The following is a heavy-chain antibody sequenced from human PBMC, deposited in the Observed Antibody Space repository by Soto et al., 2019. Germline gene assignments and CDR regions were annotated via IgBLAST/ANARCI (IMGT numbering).Heavy chain of an antibody. CDR1: GFTVSSNY. CDR2: IYCGGNT. V-gene: IGHV3-66*01. CDR3: AREVRVRGFAFDI. Sequence: EVQLVESGGGLVQPGGSLRLSCAVSGFTVSSNYMNWVRQAPGKGLEWVSFIYCGGNTYYADSVKGRFTISRDNSKNMLYLQMNSLRVEDTAVYYCAREVRVRGFAFDIWGQGTMVTVSS. D-gene: IGHD3-3*01. J-gene: IGHJ3*02.